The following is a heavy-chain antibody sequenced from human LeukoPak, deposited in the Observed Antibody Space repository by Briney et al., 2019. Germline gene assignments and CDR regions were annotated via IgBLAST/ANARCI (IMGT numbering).Heavy chain of an antibody. D-gene: IGHD6-19*01. CDR3: ARPGIAVAGTLPSFDY. V-gene: IGHV4-61*02. J-gene: IGHJ4*02. Sequence: TSETLSLTCTVSGGSISSGSYYWSWIRQPAGKGLEWIGRIYTSGSTNYNPSLKSRVTISVDTSKNQFSLKLSSVTAADTAVYYCARPGIAVAGTLPSFDYWGQGTLVTVSS. CDR2: IYTSGST. CDR1: GGSISSGSYY.